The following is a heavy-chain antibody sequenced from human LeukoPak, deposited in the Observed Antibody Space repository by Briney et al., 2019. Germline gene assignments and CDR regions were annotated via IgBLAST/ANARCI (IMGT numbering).Heavy chain of an antibody. Sequence: GGSLRLSCAASGFTFSSYSMNWVRQAPGKGLEWVSSISSSSSYIYYADSVKGRFTISRDNSKNTLYLQMNSLRAEDTAVYYCARDSTADAFDIWGQGTMVTVSS. CDR1: GFTFSSYS. CDR3: ARDSTADAFDI. V-gene: IGHV3-21*04. D-gene: IGHD1-26*01. J-gene: IGHJ3*02. CDR2: ISSSSSYI.